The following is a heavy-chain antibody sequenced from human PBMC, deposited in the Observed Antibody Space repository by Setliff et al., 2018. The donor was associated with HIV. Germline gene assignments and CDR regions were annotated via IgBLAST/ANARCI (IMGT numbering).Heavy chain of an antibody. CDR2: ISYDGSEK. V-gene: IGHV3-30*04. J-gene: IGHJ3*02. CDR3: ARGNWNSI. CDR1: GFTFSNYA. Sequence: GGSLRLSCAASGFTFSNYAMHWVRQAPGKGLEWVAVISYDGSEKYYVDSVKGRFTISRDNAKNSLYLQMNSLRAEDTAVYYCARGNWNSIWGQGTMVTVSS. D-gene: IGHD1-7*01.